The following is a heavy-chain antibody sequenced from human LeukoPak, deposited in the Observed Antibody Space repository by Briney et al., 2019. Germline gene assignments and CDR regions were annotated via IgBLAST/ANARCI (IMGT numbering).Heavy chain of an antibody. Sequence: HTGGSLRLSCAASGFTFSSYWMHWVRQAPGKGLVWVSRINTDGSSTSYADSVKGRFTISRDNAKNTLYLQMNSLRAEDTAVYYCARGSDFWSGYPPRAWGIDYWGQGTLVTVSS. CDR2: INTDGSST. CDR1: GFTFSSYW. D-gene: IGHD3-3*01. J-gene: IGHJ4*02. V-gene: IGHV3-74*01. CDR3: ARGSDFWSGYPPRAWGIDY.